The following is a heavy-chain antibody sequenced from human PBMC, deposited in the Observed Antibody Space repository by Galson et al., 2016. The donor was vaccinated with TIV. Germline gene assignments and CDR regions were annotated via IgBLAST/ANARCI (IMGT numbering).Heavy chain of an antibody. CDR1: GYTFTGYY. Sequence: SVKVSCKASGYTFTGYYMHWVRQAPGQGLEWMGWINPDSGDTNYSQKFQGRVTMTRDTSINTAYMELSNLKYDDTAVYYCARDPSPVTTSPFDIWGQGTMVTVSS. V-gene: IGHV1-2*02. J-gene: IGHJ3*02. D-gene: IGHD4-17*01. CDR2: INPDSGDT. CDR3: ARDPSPVTTSPFDI.